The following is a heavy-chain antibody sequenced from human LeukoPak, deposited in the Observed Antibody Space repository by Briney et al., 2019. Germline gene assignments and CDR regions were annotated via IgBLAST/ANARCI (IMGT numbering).Heavy chain of an antibody. Sequence: ASVKVSCKASGGTFRSYAISWVRQAPGQGLEWMGRIIPVFGTANYAQKFQGRVTITADESTSTAYMELSSLRSEDTAVYYCTVPAAEGYDYWGQGTLVTVSS. CDR1: GGTFRSYA. V-gene: IGHV1-69*13. J-gene: IGHJ4*02. D-gene: IGHD2-2*01. CDR3: TVPAAEGYDY. CDR2: IIPVFGTA.